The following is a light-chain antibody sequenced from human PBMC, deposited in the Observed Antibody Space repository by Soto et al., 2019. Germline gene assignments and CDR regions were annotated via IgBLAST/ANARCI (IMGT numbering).Light chain of an antibody. CDR2: AAS. J-gene: IGKJ5*01. V-gene: IGKV1-39*01. Sequence: DIQMAQTASSLSASVCDTFTLTFRASEDIGHFLAWYQQTPGKAPNLLIYAASSLQSGVPSRFSGGGSGTDFTLTISSLQPEDFASYYCQQSYKTPPTFGQGTRLEIK. CDR3: QQSYKTPPT. CDR1: EDIGHF.